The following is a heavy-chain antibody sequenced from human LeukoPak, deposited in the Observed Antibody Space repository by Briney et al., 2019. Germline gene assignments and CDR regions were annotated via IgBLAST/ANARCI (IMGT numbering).Heavy chain of an antibody. J-gene: IGHJ4*02. CDR2: IKKDGSGE. V-gene: IGHV3-7*01. Sequence: GGSLRLSCSVSEITFSDFWMNWVRQAPGKGLEWVASIKKDGSGEYYVDSVRGRFTISRDNAQNSLYLQMNNLRDEDTAVYYCASGHYADYDWGQGTLVTVSS. D-gene: IGHD4-17*01. CDR3: ASGHYADYD. CDR1: EITFSDFW.